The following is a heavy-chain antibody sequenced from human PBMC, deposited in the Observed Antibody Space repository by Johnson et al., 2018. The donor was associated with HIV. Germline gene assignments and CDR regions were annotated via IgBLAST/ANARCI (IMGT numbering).Heavy chain of an antibody. CDR2: ISWNSGSI. CDR1: GFTFDDYA. J-gene: IGHJ3*02. Sequence: EVQLVESGGGLVQPGRSLRLSCAASGFTFDDYAMHWVRQAPGKGLEWVSCISWNSGSIGYADSVKGRFTISRDNAKNSLYLQMNSLRAEDTALYYCAKDRTKDYGDYSGDAFDIWGQGTMVIVSS. CDR3: AKDRTKDYGDYSGDAFDI. D-gene: IGHD4-17*01. V-gene: IGHV3-9*01.